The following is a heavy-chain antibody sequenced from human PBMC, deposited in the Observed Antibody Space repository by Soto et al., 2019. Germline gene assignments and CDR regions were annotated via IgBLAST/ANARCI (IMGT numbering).Heavy chain of an antibody. D-gene: IGHD2-8*01. CDR2: TYYRSKWYN. J-gene: IGHJ6*03. V-gene: IGHV6-1*01. CDR1: GDSVSSNSAA. CDR3: ARVSEIYCTNGVCYAPRDYYMDV. Sequence: PSQTLSLTCAISGDSVSSNSAAWNWIRQSPSRGLEWLGRTYYRSKWYNDYAVSVKSRITINPDTSKNQFSLQLNSVTPEDTAVYYCARVSEIYCTNGVCYAPRDYYMDVWGKGTTVTVSS.